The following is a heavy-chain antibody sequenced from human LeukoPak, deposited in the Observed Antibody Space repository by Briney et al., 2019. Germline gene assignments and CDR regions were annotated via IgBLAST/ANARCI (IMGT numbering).Heavy chain of an antibody. J-gene: IGHJ6*02. V-gene: IGHV4-30-2*01. D-gene: IGHD3-16*01. CDR2: IYHSGST. Sequence: SETLSLTCAVSGGSISSGGYSWSWIRQPPGKGLEWIGYIYHSGSTYYNPSLKSRVTISEDRSKNQFSLKLSSVTAADTAVYYCASGDYYYGMDVWGQGTTVTVSS. CDR1: GGSISSGGYS. CDR3: ASGDYYYGMDV.